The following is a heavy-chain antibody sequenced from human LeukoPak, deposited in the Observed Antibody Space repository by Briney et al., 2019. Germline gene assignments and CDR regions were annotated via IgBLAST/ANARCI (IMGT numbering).Heavy chain of an antibody. D-gene: IGHD2-2*01. Sequence: KPSETLSLTCAVYGGSFSGYYWSWIRQPPGKGLEWIGEINHSGSTNYNPSLKSRVTISVDTSKNQFSLKLSSVTAADTAVYYCAGGAVVVPAAISNFDYWGQGTLVTVSS. CDR1: GGSFSGYY. V-gene: IGHV4-34*01. J-gene: IGHJ4*02. CDR3: AGGAVVVPAAISNFDY. CDR2: INHSGST.